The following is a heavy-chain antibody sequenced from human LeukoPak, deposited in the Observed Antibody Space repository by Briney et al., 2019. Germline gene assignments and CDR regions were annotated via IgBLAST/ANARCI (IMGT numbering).Heavy chain of an antibody. CDR1: GGTFISYA. Sequence: GASVKVSCKASGGTFISYAISWVRQAPGQGLEWMGGIIPIFGTANYAQKFQGRVTITADESTSTAYMELSSLRSEDTAVYYCARGRVVVTAILNWFDPWGQGTLVTVSS. CDR2: IIPIFGTA. D-gene: IGHD2-21*02. CDR3: ARGRVVVTAILNWFDP. V-gene: IGHV1-69*13. J-gene: IGHJ5*02.